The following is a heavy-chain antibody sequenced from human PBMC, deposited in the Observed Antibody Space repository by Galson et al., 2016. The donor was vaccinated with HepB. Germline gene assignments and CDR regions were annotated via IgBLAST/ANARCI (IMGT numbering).Heavy chain of an antibody. CDR3: ARGLPAGPIAVAAYDY. CDR2: MYVGGST. D-gene: IGHD6-19*01. J-gene: IGHJ4*02. CDR1: GFIVRDNY. V-gene: IGHV3-53*01. Sequence: SLRLSCAASGFIVRDNYMTWVRQAPGKGLEWVSLMYVGGSTHYADSVKGRFTLSPDLSKNTLELQMTSLRAEDTAVYYCARGLPAGPIAVAAYDYWGQGTLVTVSS.